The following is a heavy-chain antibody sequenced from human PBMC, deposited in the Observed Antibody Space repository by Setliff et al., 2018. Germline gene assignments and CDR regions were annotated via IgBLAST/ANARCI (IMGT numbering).Heavy chain of an antibody. J-gene: IGHJ3*02. V-gene: IGHV1-18*01. Sequence: ASVKVSCKASGYTLINYGISWVRQAPGQGLEWMGWIGAYTGNTNYAQKFQGRVTMTTDTSTSTAYMELRSLRSDDTAVYYCARDLNRWFGEFAFDIWGQGTMVTVSS. CDR1: GYTLINYG. CDR3: ARDLNRWFGEFAFDI. D-gene: IGHD3-10*01. CDR2: IGAYTGNT.